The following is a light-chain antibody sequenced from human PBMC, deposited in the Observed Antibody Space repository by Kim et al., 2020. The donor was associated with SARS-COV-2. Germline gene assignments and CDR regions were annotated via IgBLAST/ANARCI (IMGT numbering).Light chain of an antibody. Sequence: EIVMTQSPVTLSVSPGERATLSCRASQSISSNLAWYQQKPGQAPRLLIYGASTRATGIPARFSGSGSGTEFTLTISSLQSEDFAVYYCHQSYNWPLTFGEGTKVDIK. CDR3: HQSYNWPLT. V-gene: IGKV3-15*01. CDR2: GAS. J-gene: IGKJ4*01. CDR1: QSISSN.